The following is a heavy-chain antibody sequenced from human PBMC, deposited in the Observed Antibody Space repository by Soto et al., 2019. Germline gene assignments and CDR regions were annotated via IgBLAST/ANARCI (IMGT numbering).Heavy chain of an antibody. V-gene: IGHV3-23*01. CDR3: AKVIEYSGYGSDQGDAFDI. CDR2: ISGSGGST. J-gene: IGHJ3*02. Sequence: GGSLRLSCAASGFTFSSYAMSWVRQAPGKGLEWVSAISGSGGSTYYADSVKGRFTISRDNSKNTLYLQMNSLRAEDTAVYYCAKVIEYSGYGSDQGDAFDIWGQGTMVTVSS. D-gene: IGHD5-12*01. CDR1: GFTFSSYA.